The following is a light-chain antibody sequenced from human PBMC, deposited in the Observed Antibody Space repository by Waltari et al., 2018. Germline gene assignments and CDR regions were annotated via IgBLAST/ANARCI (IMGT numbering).Light chain of an antibody. Sequence: QLVLTQSPSASAPLGASVQLTCPLSSGHSSYAIAWHQQQPEKGPRYLMKLNSDGSHKKGDGIPDRFSGSSSGTERFLTISSLQSEDEGDYYCQTWGTGFQVFGTGTKVTVL. V-gene: IGLV4-69*01. J-gene: IGLJ1*01. CDR2: LNSDGSH. CDR1: SGHSSYA. CDR3: QTWGTGFQV.